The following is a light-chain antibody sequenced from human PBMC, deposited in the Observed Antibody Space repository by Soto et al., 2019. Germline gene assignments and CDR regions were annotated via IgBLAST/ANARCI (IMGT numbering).Light chain of an antibody. CDR3: NSYAGSNNWV. V-gene: IGLV2-8*01. CDR1: SSDVGGYNY. Sequence: QSALTHHPSASGSPGQSVTISCTGNSSDVGGYNYVSWYQQHPGKAPKLMIYEVSKRPSGVPDRFSGSKSGNTASLTVSGLQAEDEADYYCNSYAGSNNWVFGGGTKVTVL. J-gene: IGLJ3*02. CDR2: EVS.